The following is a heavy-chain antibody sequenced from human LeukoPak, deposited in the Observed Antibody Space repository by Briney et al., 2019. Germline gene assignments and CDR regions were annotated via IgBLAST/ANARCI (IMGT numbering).Heavy chain of an antibody. Sequence: GGSLRLSCAASGFTFSRFWMSWVRQAPGKGLEWVATMTHDGNREYYVDSVKGRFTISRDNAKSSLYLQMNSLRDEDTAMYYCLTSYLESSASYYDYWGQGTLVTVSS. J-gene: IGHJ4*02. CDR1: GFTFSRFW. CDR2: MTHDGNRE. V-gene: IGHV3-7*01. CDR3: LTSYLESSASYYDY. D-gene: IGHD3-22*01.